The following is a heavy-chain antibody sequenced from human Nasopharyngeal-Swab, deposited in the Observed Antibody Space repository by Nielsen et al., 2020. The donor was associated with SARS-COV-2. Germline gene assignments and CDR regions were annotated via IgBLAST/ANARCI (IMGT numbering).Heavy chain of an antibody. CDR3: AREKYCSSTSCYAWAPYNWFDP. J-gene: IGHJ5*02. CDR1: GGSISSGDYY. Sequence: SETLSLTCTVSGGSISSGDYYWSWIRQPPGKGLEWIGYIYYSGSTYYNPSLKSRVTISVDTSKNQFSLKLSSVTAADTAAYYCAREKYCSSTSCYAWAPYNWFDPWGQGTLVTVSS. V-gene: IGHV4-30-4*01. D-gene: IGHD2-2*01. CDR2: IYYSGST.